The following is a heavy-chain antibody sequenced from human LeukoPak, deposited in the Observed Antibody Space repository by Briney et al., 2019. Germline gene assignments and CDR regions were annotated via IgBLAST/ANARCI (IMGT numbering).Heavy chain of an antibody. CDR3: ARVGDHFHWNLDL. V-gene: IGHV3-53*01. CDR2: IYSGATT. CDR1: GFTVSTYY. J-gene: IGHJ2*01. D-gene: IGHD3-3*02. Sequence: PGGSLRLSCAASGFTVSTYYMNWVRQAPGKGLEWVSIIYSGATTYYADSVKGRFTISRDNSKNTVPLQMNSLRAEDTAVYFCARVGDHFHWNLDLWGRGTLVTV.